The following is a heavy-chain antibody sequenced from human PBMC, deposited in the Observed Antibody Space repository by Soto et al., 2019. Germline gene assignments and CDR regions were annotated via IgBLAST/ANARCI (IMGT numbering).Heavy chain of an antibody. CDR3: ARGQLPNYYDFRSGPAYYYYGMDV. CDR1: GFTFSSYA. J-gene: IGHJ6*02. V-gene: IGHV3-30-3*01. D-gene: IGHD3-3*01. Sequence: GGSLRLSCAASGFTFSSYAMHWVRQAPGKGLEWVAVISYDGSNKYYADSVKGRFTISRDNSKNTLYLQMNSLRAEDTAVYYCARGQLPNYYDFRSGPAYYYYGMDVWGQGTTVTVSS. CDR2: ISYDGSNK.